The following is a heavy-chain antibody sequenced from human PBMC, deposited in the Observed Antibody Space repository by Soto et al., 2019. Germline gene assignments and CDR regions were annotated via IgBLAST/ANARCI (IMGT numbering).Heavy chain of an antibody. Sequence: QVQLVQSGAEVKKPGASVKVSCKASGYTFTSYGISWVRQAPRQGLEWMGWISAYNGNTNYAQKLQGRVTMTTDTSTSTAYMELRSLRSDDTAVYYCAVPAAQPYYYDYGMDVWGQGTTVTVSS. CDR1: GYTFTSYG. CDR3: AVPAAQPYYYDYGMDV. J-gene: IGHJ6*02. V-gene: IGHV1-18*01. D-gene: IGHD2-2*01. CDR2: ISAYNGNT.